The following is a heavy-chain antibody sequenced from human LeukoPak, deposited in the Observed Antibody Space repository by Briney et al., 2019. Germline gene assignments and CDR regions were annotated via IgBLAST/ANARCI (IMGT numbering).Heavy chain of an antibody. CDR3: ARVAPNWFDP. J-gene: IGHJ5*02. V-gene: IGHV3-11*04. D-gene: IGHD2-21*01. CDR2: VSSSGSTI. CDR1: GFTFSDYY. Sequence: GGSLRLSCAASGFTFSDYYMSWIRLAPGKGLEWVSYVSSSGSTINYADSVKGRFTISGDNAKKSLYLQMNSLRAEDTAVYYCARVAPNWFDPWGQGRLVTVSS.